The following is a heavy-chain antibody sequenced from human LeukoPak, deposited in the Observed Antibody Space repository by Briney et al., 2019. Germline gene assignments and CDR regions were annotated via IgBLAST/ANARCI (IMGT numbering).Heavy chain of an antibody. J-gene: IGHJ4*02. Sequence: PGGSLRLSCAASGFTFSNAWMSWVRQAPGKGLEWVGRIKSKTDGGITDYAAPAKGRFTISRDDSKNTLYLQMNSLKTEDTAVYYCTTESSYYDILTGNDWGQGTLVTVSS. V-gene: IGHV3-15*01. CDR2: IKSKTDGGIT. CDR3: TTESSYYDILTGND. CDR1: GFTFSNAW. D-gene: IGHD3-9*01.